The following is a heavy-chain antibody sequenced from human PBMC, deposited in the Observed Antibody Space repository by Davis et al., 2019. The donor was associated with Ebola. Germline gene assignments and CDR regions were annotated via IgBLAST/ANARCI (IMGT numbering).Heavy chain of an antibody. Sequence: GESLKISCAASEFTFGGYAMSWVRQVSGKGLEWVSTIIGSGATTHYADSVKGRFTISRDNAKNSLYLQMNSLRAEDTAVYYCARDSGGFGESDYWGQGTLVTVSS. D-gene: IGHD3-10*01. V-gene: IGHV3-23*01. CDR1: EFTFGGYA. J-gene: IGHJ4*02. CDR3: ARDSGGFGESDY. CDR2: IIGSGATT.